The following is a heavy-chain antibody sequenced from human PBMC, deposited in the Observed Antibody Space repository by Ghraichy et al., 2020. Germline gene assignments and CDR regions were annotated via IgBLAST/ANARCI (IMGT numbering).Heavy chain of an antibody. CDR1: GLSFRSYA. J-gene: IGHJ4*02. Sequence: GESLNISCSDSGLSFRSYAMHWVRQAPGKGLEYVSAISSDGSSTYYTDSVKGRFTVSRDNSKNTLYLQMSSLRAEDTAVYYCHRYSSVVDYWGQGTLVTVSS. CDR3: HRYSSVVDY. D-gene: IGHD6-19*01. CDR2: ISSDGSST. V-gene: IGHV3-64D*06.